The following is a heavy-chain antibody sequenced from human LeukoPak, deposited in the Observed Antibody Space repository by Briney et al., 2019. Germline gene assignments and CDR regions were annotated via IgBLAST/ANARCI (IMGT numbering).Heavy chain of an antibody. CDR1: GGSISSGSYY. CDR3: ARGVVTMVRGVTITYYYYYGMDV. V-gene: IGHV4-61*02. D-gene: IGHD3-10*01. CDR2: IYTSGST. Sequence: SETLSLTCTVSGGSISSGSYYWSWIRQPAGKGLEWIGRIYTSGSTNYNPPLKSRVTISVDTSKNQFSLKLSSVTAADTAVYYCARGVVTMVRGVTITYYYYYGMDVWGQGTTVTVSS. J-gene: IGHJ6*02.